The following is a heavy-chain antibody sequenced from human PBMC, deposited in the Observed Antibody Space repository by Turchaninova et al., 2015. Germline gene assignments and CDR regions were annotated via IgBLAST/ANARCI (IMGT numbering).Heavy chain of an antibody. CDR3: ARGGTYFKGFEF. V-gene: IGHV6-1*01. Sequence: VPLTQSGPGLVNPRTPPHVSLACSGSSVSGRSSCWKGIRKSPSKGLEWLGRTYYRSRWYNDYALSVKSRITSNSDTSENQFSLRLNSVTPEDTAVYYCARGGTYFKGFEFWGQGALVTVSS. CDR2: TYYRSRWYN. J-gene: IGHJ4*02. CDR1: GSSVSGRSSC. D-gene: IGHD1-26*01.